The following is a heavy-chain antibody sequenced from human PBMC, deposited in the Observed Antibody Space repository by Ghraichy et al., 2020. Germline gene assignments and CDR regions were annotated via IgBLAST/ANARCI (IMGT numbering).Heavy chain of an antibody. J-gene: IGHJ6*02. Sequence: RGSLRLSCAASGFTFSDYYMSWIRQAPGKGLEWVSYISSSGSTIYYADSVKGRFTISRDNAKNSLYLQMNSLRAEDTAVYYCARDYYDFWSGYQNGMDVWGQGTTVTVSS. D-gene: IGHD3-3*01. CDR1: GFTFSDYY. V-gene: IGHV3-11*01. CDR3: ARDYYDFWSGYQNGMDV. CDR2: ISSSGSTI.